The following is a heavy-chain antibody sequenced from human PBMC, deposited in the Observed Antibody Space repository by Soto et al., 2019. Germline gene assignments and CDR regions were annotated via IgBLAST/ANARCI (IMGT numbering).Heavy chain of an antibody. CDR2: TYYRSKWYN. J-gene: IGHJ5*02. Sequence: PSQTLSLTCAISGDSVSSNSAAWNWIRQSPSRGLEWLGRTYYRSKWYNDYAVSVKSRITINPDTSKNQFSLQLNSVTPEDTAVYYCARDQGYSSSWYVFWFDPWGQGTLVTVPQ. V-gene: IGHV6-1*01. CDR1: GDSVSSNSAA. CDR3: ARDQGYSSSWYVFWFDP. D-gene: IGHD6-13*01.